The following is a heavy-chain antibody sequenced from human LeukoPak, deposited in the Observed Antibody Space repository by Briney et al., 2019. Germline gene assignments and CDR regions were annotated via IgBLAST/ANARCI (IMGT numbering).Heavy chain of an antibody. V-gene: IGHV4-34*01. CDR3: ARDADTYYYDSSGYYDDY. CDR1: GGSFSGYY. D-gene: IGHD3-22*01. J-gene: IGHJ4*02. CDR2: INHSGST. Sequence: SETLSLTCAVYGGSFSGYYWSWIRQPPGKGLEWIGEINHSGSTNYNPSLKSRVTISVDTSKNQFSLKLSSVTAADTAVYYCARDADTYYYDSSGYYDDYWGQGTLVTVSS.